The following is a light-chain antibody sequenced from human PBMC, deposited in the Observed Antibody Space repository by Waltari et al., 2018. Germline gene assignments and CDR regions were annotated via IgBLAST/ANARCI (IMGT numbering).Light chain of an antibody. Sequence: QSVLTQPPSVSGAPGQRVTISCTGSSSTLGAGSDVHWYQQLPGTAPKPLIYGNSNRPSGVPDRFSGSKSGTSASLAITGLQAEDEADYYCQSYDSSLSVVVFGEGTKLTVL. CDR2: GNS. V-gene: IGLV1-40*01. J-gene: IGLJ2*01. CDR1: SSTLGAGSD. CDR3: QSYDSSLSVVV.